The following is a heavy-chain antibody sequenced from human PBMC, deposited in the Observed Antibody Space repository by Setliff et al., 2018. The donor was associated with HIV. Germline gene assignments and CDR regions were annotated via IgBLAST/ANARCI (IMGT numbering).Heavy chain of an antibody. J-gene: IGHJ4*02. Sequence: SETLSLTCIASGVSTISSSSSYYWGWIRQPPGKGLEWIGYISHSGITYYSPSRKSRLTISVDPSKNQFSLKLTSVTAADTALYFCASHIAVGPLGYFDYWGQGTPVTVSS. CDR3: ASHIAVGPLGYFDY. D-gene: IGHD6-19*01. V-gene: IGHV4-39*01. CDR2: ISHSGIT. CDR1: GVSTISSSSSYY.